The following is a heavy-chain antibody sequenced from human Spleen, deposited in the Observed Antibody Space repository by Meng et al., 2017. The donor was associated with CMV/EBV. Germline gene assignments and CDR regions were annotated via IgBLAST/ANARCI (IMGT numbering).Heavy chain of an antibody. D-gene: IGHD1-26*01. CDR1: GGSISSSAYY. V-gene: IGHV4-39*07. Sequence: SETLSLTCTVSGGSISSSAYYWGWIRQPPGKELEWIGSIYYSGSTYYNPSLKSRVTISVDTSKIKFSLKLSSVTAADTAVYYCARDSGATSWFDPWGQGTLVTVSS. J-gene: IGHJ5*02. CDR2: IYYSGST. CDR3: ARDSGATSWFDP.